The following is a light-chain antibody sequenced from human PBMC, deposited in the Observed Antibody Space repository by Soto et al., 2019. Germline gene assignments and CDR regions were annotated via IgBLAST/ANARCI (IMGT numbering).Light chain of an antibody. Sequence: DIQMTQSPSSLSASVGDRVTVTCQASQDLSNDLNWYQQKPGKAPKLLIYGASNLETGVPSRFIGRGSGTDVTVTISSLQPEDLATYYCQQDHDLPYTCGQGTKLDIK. J-gene: IGKJ2*01. V-gene: IGKV1-33*01. CDR1: QDLSND. CDR3: QQDHDLPYT. CDR2: GAS.